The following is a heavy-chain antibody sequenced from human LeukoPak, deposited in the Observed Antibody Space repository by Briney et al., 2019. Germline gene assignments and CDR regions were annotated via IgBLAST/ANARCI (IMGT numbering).Heavy chain of an antibody. CDR2: IYYSGST. Sequence: PSETLSLTCTVSGGSISSYYWSWIRQPPGKGLEWIGYIYYSGSTNYNPSLKSRVTISVDTSKNQFSLKLSSVTAADTAAYYCARVGGIRLHMYYYYMDVWGKGTTVTVSS. D-gene: IGHD3-16*01. CDR1: GGSISSYY. J-gene: IGHJ6*03. CDR3: ARVGGIRLHMYYYYMDV. V-gene: IGHV4-59*01.